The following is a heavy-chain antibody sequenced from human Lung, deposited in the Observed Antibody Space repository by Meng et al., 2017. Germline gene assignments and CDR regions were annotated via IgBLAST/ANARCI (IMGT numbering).Heavy chain of an antibody. Sequence: QVHPVPSGAEVKKPGASVKVPCKSSDYTFTGYGVSWVRQAPGQGLEWMAWLGAHDGDRSHAPRFQGRVTVTADRLTATSFMELRNLRYDDTAVYYCARGTPGRSYSDFWGQGTLVTVSS. J-gene: IGHJ4*02. CDR1: DYTFTGYG. V-gene: IGHV1-18*04. CDR2: LGAHDGDR. CDR3: ARGTPGRSYSDF. D-gene: IGHD3-10*01.